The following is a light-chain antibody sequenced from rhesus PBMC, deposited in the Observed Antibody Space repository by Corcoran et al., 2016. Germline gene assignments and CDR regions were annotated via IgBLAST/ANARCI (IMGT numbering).Light chain of an antibody. CDR2: RAY. J-gene: IGKJ2*01. CDR3: QQSSNLYS. Sequence: EIVMTQSPATLSLSPGETATLSCRASESVGSYLAWYQQKPGQAPKLLVHRAYFRATGIPDRFSGSGSGTDFTLTISSLEPEDVGVYYCQQSSNLYSFGQGTKVEIK. CDR1: ESVGSY. V-gene: IGKV3-40*01.